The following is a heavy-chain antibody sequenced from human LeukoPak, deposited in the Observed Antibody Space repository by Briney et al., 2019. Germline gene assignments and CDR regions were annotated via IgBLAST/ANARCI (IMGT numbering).Heavy chain of an antibody. CDR3: ARDLRLVRGSSFDY. CDR2: ISASGSTM. CDR1: GFTFSSYN. V-gene: IGHV3-48*04. J-gene: IGHJ4*02. D-gene: IGHD3-10*01. Sequence: GGSLRLSCAASGFTFSSYNMNWVRQAPGKGLEWVSYISASGSTMYYADSVRGRFTVSRDNAKNSLYLQMNSLRVDDTAVYYCARDLRLVRGSSFDYWGQGSLVTVSS.